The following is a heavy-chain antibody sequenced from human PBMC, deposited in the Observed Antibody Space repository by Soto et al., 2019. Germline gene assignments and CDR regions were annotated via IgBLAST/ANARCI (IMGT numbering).Heavy chain of an antibody. CDR2: ISGGGGST. CDR1: GFTFSSYA. Sequence: GGSLRLSCAASGFTFSSYAMSWVRQAPGKGLEWVSAISGGGGSTYYADSVKGRFTISRDNSKNTLFLQMNSLRGEDTAVYYCGRGIDYGNYAIDYWGQGTLVTVPS. V-gene: IGHV3-23*01. J-gene: IGHJ4*02. CDR3: GRGIDYGNYAIDY. D-gene: IGHD4-17*01.